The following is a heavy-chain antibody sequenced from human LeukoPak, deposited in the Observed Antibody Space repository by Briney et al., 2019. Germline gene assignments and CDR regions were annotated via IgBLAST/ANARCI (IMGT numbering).Heavy chain of an antibody. D-gene: IGHD1-26*01. CDR1: GFTFSTHW. Sequence: GGSLRLSCAASGFTFSTHWMSWVRQAPGKGLEWVANINQDGSQKYYVDSVKGRFTISRDNAKNSLYLQMNSLRAEDTAVYYCARGGSYYYYYMDVWGKGTTVTVSS. CDR2: INQDGSQK. V-gene: IGHV3-7*04. CDR3: ARGGSYYYYYMDV. J-gene: IGHJ6*03.